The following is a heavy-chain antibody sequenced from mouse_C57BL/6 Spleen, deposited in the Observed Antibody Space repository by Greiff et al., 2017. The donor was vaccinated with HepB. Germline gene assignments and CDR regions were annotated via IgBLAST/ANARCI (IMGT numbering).Heavy chain of an antibody. Sequence: QVQLQQPGAELVKPGASVKMSCKASGYTFTSYWITWVKQRPGQGLEWIGDIYPGSGSTNYNEKFKSKATLTVDTSSSTAYMQRSSRTSEDSAVYYCASTTVYAMDYWGQGTSVTVSS. CDR2: IYPGSGST. CDR1: GYTFTSYW. V-gene: IGHV1-55*01. J-gene: IGHJ4*01. D-gene: IGHD1-1*01. CDR3: ASTTVYAMDY.